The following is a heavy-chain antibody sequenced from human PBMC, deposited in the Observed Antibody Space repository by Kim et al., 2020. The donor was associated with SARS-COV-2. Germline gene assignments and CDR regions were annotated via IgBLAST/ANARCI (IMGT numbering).Heavy chain of an antibody. V-gene: IGHV1-18*01. CDR2: ISPLNGKT. CDR3: ARDGGITLGIDV. Sequence: ASVKVSCKASGYTFTSQGITWVRQAPGQGPEWMGWISPLNGKTKFAQKFEGRVVMTRETSTTTVEMELRSLTSDDTAVYYCARDGGITLGIDVWGQGTPV. D-gene: IGHD3-16*01. J-gene: IGHJ6*01. CDR1: GYTFTSQG.